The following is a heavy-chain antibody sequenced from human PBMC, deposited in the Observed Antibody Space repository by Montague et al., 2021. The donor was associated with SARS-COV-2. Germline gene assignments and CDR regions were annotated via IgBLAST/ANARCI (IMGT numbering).Heavy chain of an antibody. J-gene: IGHJ6*02. CDR1: GGSISSGYY. CDR2: IYHSGST. V-gene: IGHV4-38-2*02. CDR3: AVNSNYYYYYGMDV. D-gene: IGHD4-11*01. Sequence: SETLSLTCTVSGGSISSGYYWGWIRQPPGKGLQWIGSIYHSGSTYYNPSLESRVTISVDTSKNQFSLKLSSVTAADTAVYYCAVNSNYYYYYGMDVWGQGTTVTVSS.